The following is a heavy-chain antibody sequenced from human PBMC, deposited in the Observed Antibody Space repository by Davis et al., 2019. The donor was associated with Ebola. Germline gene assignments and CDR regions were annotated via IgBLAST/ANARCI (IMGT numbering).Heavy chain of an antibody. V-gene: IGHV1-18*04. CDR1: GYTFTSYG. CDR2: ISASHGNT. J-gene: IGHJ5*02. D-gene: IGHD2-15*01. Sequence: ASVMVSCKASGYTFTSYGISWVRQAPGQGLEWMGWISASHGNTNYAQTLQGRVTMTTDTSTSTAYMELRSLRFDDTAVYYCARMLGYCSGGSCYTSGWFDPWGQGALVTVSS. CDR3: ARMLGYCSGGSCYTSGWFDP.